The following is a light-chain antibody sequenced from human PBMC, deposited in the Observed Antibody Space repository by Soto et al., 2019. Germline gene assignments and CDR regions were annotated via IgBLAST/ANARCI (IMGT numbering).Light chain of an antibody. CDR3: QQYGNAAVT. CDR2: GVS. J-gene: IGKJ3*01. Sequence: EIVLTQSPGTLSLSPGERATLSCRASQSVNSNYLAWHQQKPGQAPRLLIYGVSSRATGIPDRFSGSGSGTDFTLTISSLEPEDFAVYYCQQYGNAAVTFGPGTKVDIK. CDR1: QSVNSNY. V-gene: IGKV3-20*01.